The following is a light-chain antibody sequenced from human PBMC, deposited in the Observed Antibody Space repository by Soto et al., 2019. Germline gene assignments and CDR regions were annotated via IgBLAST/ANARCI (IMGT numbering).Light chain of an antibody. CDR2: GAS. J-gene: IGKJ1*01. Sequence: EIVLTQSPGTLSLSPGERVTLSCGASQSVPANYLAWYQQKPGQAPRLLIYGASNSATGIPDRFSGSGSGTDFTLTVGRQEPEDFPVYYCLQYGTPWWTFGQGARVEIK. V-gene: IGKV3-20*01. CDR1: QSVPANY. CDR3: LQYGTPWWT.